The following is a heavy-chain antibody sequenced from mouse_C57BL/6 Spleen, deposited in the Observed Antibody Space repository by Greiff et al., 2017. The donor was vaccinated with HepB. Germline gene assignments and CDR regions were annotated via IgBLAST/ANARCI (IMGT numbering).Heavy chain of an antibody. Sequence: EVQLVESGPGMVKPSQSLSLTCTVTGYSITSGYDWHWIRHFPGNKLEWMGYISYSGSTNYNPSLKSRISITHDTSKNHFFLKLNSVTTEDTATYYCARENWDVEGYFDYWGQGTTLTVSS. V-gene: IGHV3-1*01. D-gene: IGHD4-1*01. CDR3: ARENWDVEGYFDY. CDR2: ISYSGST. J-gene: IGHJ2*01. CDR1: GYSITSGYD.